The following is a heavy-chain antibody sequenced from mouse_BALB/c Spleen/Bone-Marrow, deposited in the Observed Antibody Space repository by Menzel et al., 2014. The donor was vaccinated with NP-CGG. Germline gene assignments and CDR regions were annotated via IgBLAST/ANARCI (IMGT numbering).Heavy chain of an antibody. CDR2: ISSGGSYT. CDR3: GRNYYGSSYYFDY. V-gene: IGHV5-6*01. Sequence: EVKLMESGGDLVKPGGSLKLSCVASGFTFSSYGMSWVRQTPDKRLEWVATISSGGSYTYYPDSVKGRSTISRDNAKNTLYLQMSSLKSEDTAMYYCGRNYYGSSYYFDYWGQGTTLTVSS. CDR1: GFTFSSYG. D-gene: IGHD1-1*01. J-gene: IGHJ2*01.